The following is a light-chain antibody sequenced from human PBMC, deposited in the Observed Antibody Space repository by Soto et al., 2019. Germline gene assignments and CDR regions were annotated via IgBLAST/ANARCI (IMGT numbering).Light chain of an antibody. J-gene: IGLJ3*02. Sequence: QSVLTQPPSVSGAPGQRVTLSCTGNSSNLGAGYDVHWYQQLPGAAPKLMIYEASNRPSGVSNRFSGSKSGNTASLTISGLQAEDEADYYCSSYTISSSWVFGGGTKLTVL. CDR1: SSNLGAGYD. CDR2: EAS. V-gene: IGLV1-40*01. CDR3: SSYTISSSWV.